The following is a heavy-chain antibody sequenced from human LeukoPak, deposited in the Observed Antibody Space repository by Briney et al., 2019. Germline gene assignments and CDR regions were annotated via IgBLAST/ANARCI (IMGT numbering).Heavy chain of an antibody. Sequence: PSETLSLTCTVSGRSISTYYWSWIRQPPGKGLEWIGYIYYSGSTHYNPSLKSRVTISVDTSKNQFSLKLSSLTAADTAVYYCARATNYYGSSGYYPRPHFDYWGRGTLVTVSS. J-gene: IGHJ4*02. CDR2: IYYSGST. V-gene: IGHV4-59*01. CDR1: GRSISTYY. D-gene: IGHD3-22*01. CDR3: ARATNYYGSSGYYPRPHFDY.